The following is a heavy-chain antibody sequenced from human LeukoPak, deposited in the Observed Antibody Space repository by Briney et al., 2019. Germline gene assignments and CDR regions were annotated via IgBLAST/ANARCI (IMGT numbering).Heavy chain of an antibody. CDR1: GASISSSDYY. J-gene: IGHJ4*02. Sequence: KPSETLSLTCTVSGASISSSDYYWGWIRQPPGKGLEWIGSLYYSGSTYYNPSLKSRVTTSVDTSRNQFSLKLSSVTAADTAVYYCARGYGNSKFSGWGQGTLVTVSS. CDR2: LYYSGST. CDR3: ARGYGNSKFSG. V-gene: IGHV4-39*07. D-gene: IGHD4-23*01.